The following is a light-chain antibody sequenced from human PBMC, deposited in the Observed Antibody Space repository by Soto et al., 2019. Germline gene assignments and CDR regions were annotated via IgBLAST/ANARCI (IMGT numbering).Light chain of an antibody. Sequence: DIVMTQSPDSLAVSLGERATINCKSSQSVLYSSNNKNYLAWYQQKPGQPPKLLIYWASTRESGVPDRFSGGGSGTDFTLTISSLPAEDVAVYYCQQYYTTPPYTFGQGTKLEIK. V-gene: IGKV4-1*01. CDR3: QQYYTTPPYT. CDR1: QSVLYSSNNKNY. J-gene: IGKJ2*01. CDR2: WAS.